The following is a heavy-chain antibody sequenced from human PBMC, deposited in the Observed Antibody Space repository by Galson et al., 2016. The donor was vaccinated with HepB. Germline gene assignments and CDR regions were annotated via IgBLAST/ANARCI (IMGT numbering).Heavy chain of an antibody. CDR1: GFIFSNFG. V-gene: IGHV3-33*01. CDR3: ARDLFLGGPVRDP. CDR2: MLSDADNK. D-gene: IGHD3-16*01. J-gene: IGHJ5*02. Sequence: SLRLSCAASGFIFSNFGFHWVRQAPGKGLEWVVVMLSDADNKYYAESVKGRFTISRDNSKNTLYLQMNSLRAEDTAVYYCARDLFLGGPVRDPWGQGTLVIVSS.